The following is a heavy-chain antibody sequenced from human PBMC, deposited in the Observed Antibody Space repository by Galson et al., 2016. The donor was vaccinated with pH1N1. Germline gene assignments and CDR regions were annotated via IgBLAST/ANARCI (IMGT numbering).Heavy chain of an antibody. J-gene: IGHJ6*03. V-gene: IGHV3-21*06. D-gene: IGHD3-3*01. CDR3: ARESNEKGITIFGVIIPYYYYYLMDV. CDR1: GFTFSTYS. Sequence: SLRLSCAASGFTFSTYSMNWVRQAPGKGLEWVSSISPSGNYIYYSDSVKGRFTISRDNAKNSLYLQMNSLRAEDTAVYYCARESNEKGITIFGVIIPYYYYYLMDVWGKGTTVTVSS. CDR2: ISPSGNYI.